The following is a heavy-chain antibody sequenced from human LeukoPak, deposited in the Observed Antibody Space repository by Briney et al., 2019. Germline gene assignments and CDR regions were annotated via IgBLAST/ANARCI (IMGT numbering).Heavy chain of an antibody. V-gene: IGHV3-21*01. CDR1: GFTFSSYS. CDR2: ISSSSSYI. D-gene: IGHD5-12*01. J-gene: IGHJ6*03. Sequence: PGGSLRLSCAASGFTFSSYSMNWVRQAPRKGLEWVSSISSSSSYIYYADSVKGRFTISRDNAKNSLYLQMNSLRAEDTAVYYCARDGPYSGYDHYYYYYMDVWGKGTTVTVSS. CDR3: ARDGPYSGYDHYYYYYMDV.